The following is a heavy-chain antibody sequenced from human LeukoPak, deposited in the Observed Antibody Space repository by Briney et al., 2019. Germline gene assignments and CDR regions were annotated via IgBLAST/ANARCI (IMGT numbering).Heavy chain of an antibody. J-gene: IGHJ3*02. V-gene: IGHV1-8*03. CDR3: ARDLRSGSGSSGAFDI. CDR2: INPNSGGT. D-gene: IGHD3-10*01. Sequence: ASVKVSCKASGYTFSSYDINWVRRAPGQGLEWMGWINPNSGGTNYAQKFQGRVTITRNTSISTAYMELSSLRSEDTAVYYCARDLRSGSGSSGAFDIWGQGTMVTVSS. CDR1: GYTFSSYD.